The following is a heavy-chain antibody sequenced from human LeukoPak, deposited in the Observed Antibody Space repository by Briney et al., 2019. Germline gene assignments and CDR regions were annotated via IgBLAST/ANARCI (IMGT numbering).Heavy chain of an antibody. CDR2: IKHSGST. D-gene: IGHD1-26*01. Sequence: PSQTLSLTCAVDGGSFSGYYWSWIRHPPGNGLEWIGSIKHSGSTNYNPSLKSRVTISVDTSKNQFSLKLSSVTAADTAVYYCASGYSGSFTGNYYYYMDVWGKGTTVTVSS. J-gene: IGHJ6*03. CDR3: ASGYSGSFTGNYYYYMDV. CDR1: GGSFSGYY. V-gene: IGHV4-34*01.